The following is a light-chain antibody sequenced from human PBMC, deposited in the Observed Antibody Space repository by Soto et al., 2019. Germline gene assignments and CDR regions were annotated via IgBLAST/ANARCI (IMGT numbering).Light chain of an antibody. CDR1: SSDVGAYNY. Sequence: QSALTQPASVSGSPGQSITISCTGTSSDVGAYNYVSWYQQHPGKAPKLMIFEVSNRASGVSIRFSGSKSGNMASLTISGLQAEDEADYYCSSYTTSTTIEIGGGTKLTVL. V-gene: IGLV2-14*01. CDR2: EVS. J-gene: IGLJ2*01. CDR3: SSYTTSTTIE.